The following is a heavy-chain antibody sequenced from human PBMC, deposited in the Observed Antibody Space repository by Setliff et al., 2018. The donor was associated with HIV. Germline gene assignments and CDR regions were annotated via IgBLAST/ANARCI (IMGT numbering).Heavy chain of an antibody. CDR2: IRQDGSEK. V-gene: IGHV3-7*03. Sequence: GGSLRLSCAASGFIFSNYWMSWVRQAPGKGLEWVANIRQDGSEKYYVDSVRGRFIASTDNAKNSLFLQMNSLKAEDTAVYYCARAYNVYDYRSDSSGYDYWGQGTLVTVSS. CDR3: ARAYNVYDYRSDSSGYDY. D-gene: IGHD3-22*01. CDR1: GFIFSNYW. J-gene: IGHJ4*02.